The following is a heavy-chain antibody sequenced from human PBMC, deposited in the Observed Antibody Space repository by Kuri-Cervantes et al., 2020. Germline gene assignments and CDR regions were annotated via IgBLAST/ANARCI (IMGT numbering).Heavy chain of an antibody. CDR1: GFTVSSNY. CDR3: ASLEEQHYHYYYYMDV. D-gene: IGHD6-13*01. V-gene: IGHV3-53*04. Sequence: GESLKISCAASGFTVSSNYMSWVRQAPGKGLEWVSVIYSGGSTYYADSVKGRSTISRHNSKNTLYLQMNSLRAEDTAVYYCASLEEQHYHYYYYMDVWGKGTTVTVSS. CDR2: IYSGGST. J-gene: IGHJ6*03.